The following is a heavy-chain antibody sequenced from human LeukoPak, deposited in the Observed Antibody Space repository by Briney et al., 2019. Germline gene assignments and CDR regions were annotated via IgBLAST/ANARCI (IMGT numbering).Heavy chain of an antibody. J-gene: IGHJ3*02. V-gene: IGHV3-23*01. CDR3: AKFSWPGGHGDYGDAFDI. Sequence: PGGSLRLSRAASGFTFSSYAMSWVRQAPGKGLEWVPAISGSGGSTYYADSVKGRFTISRDNSKNTLYLQMNSLRAEDTAVYYCAKFSWPGGHGDYGDAFDIWGQGTMVTVSS. D-gene: IGHD4-17*01. CDR2: ISGSGGST. CDR1: GFTFSSYA.